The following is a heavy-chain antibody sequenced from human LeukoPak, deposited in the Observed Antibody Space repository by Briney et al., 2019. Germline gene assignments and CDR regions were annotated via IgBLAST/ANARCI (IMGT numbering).Heavy chain of an antibody. J-gene: IGHJ4*02. Sequence: ASVKVSCKASGYTFTSYGISWVRQAPGQGLEWMGWISGYNGNTNYAQKLQGRVTMTTDTSTSTAYMELRSLRSDDTAVYYCARDSFYYDSSGTFDYWGQGTLVTVS. D-gene: IGHD3-22*01. CDR3: ARDSFYYDSSGTFDY. CDR2: ISGYNGNT. V-gene: IGHV1-18*01. CDR1: GYTFTSYG.